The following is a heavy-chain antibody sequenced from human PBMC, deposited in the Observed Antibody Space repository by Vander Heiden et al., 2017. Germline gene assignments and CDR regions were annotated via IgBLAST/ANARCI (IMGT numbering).Heavy chain of an antibody. D-gene: IGHD6-13*01. J-gene: IGHJ4*02. Sequence: QVQLQQSGPGLVASSQPLFPTSTLSGPSLSRSDYYWSWVRQPPGKGVEWIGYIYYTGSTYYNPSFKSRVTISVDTSKTQFSLKLNSVTAADTAVYYCASVSGYSSSWFEWDYWGQGSLVTVSS. CDR1: GPSLSRSDYY. V-gene: IGHV4-30-4*01. CDR2: IYYTGST. CDR3: ASVSGYSSSWFEWDY.